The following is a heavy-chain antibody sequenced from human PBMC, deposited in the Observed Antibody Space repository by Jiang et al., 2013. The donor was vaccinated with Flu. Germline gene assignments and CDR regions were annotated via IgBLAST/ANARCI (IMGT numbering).Heavy chain of an antibody. J-gene: IGHJ6*03. CDR3: ARIAKLEPRPSYYYYYMDV. Sequence: PTQTLTLTCAFSGFSLSTSGVGVGWIRQPPGKALEWLALIDWDDDKYYSTSLKTRLTISKDTSKNQVVLTMTNMDPVDTATYYCARIAKLEPRPSYYYYYMDVWGKGTTVTVSS. CDR1: GFSLSTSGVG. D-gene: IGHD1-14*01. CDR2: IDWDDDK. V-gene: IGHV2-70*01.